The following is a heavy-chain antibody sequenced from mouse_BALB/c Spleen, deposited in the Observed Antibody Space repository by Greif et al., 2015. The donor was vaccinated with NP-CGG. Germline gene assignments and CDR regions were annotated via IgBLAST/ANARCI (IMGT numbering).Heavy chain of an antibody. Sequence: EVQVVESGGGLVKPGGSLKLSCAASGFTFSDYYMYWVRQTPEKRLEWVATISDGGSYTYYPDSVKGRFTISRDNAKNNLYLQMSSLKSEDTAMYYCARESHWAWFAYWGQGTLVTVSA. CDR1: GFTFSDYY. J-gene: IGHJ3*01. CDR3: ARESHWAWFAY. CDR2: ISDGGSYT. D-gene: IGHD4-1*01. V-gene: IGHV5-4*02.